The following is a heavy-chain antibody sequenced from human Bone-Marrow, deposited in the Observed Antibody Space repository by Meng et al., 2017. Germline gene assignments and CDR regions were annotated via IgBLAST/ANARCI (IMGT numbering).Heavy chain of an antibody. CDR1: GDSISSSDSY. CDR3: VRSRAWVRTGFDP. J-gene: IGHJ5*02. D-gene: IGHD1/OR15-1a*01. V-gene: IGHV4-39*01. CDR2: IGHSGFT. Sequence: QPQLQESGPGLVKPSETLSPTGSFSGDSISSSDSYWGWIRQSPGKGLEWIGSIGHSGFTYYTPSLESRVTVSVDTSRSQFSLELTSVTTADTAVYYCVRSRAWVRTGFDPWGQGTLVTVSS.